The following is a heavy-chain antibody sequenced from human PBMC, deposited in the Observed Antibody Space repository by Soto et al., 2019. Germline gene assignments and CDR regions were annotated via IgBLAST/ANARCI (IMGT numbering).Heavy chain of an antibody. CDR3: AHTQSSTGKYYFDY. J-gene: IGHJ4*02. Sequence: SGPTLVNPTQTLTLTCTFSGFSLSTSGVGVGWIRQPPGKALEWLALIYWNDDERYSPSLKTRLTITKDTSKNQVVLTMTNMDPVDTATYYCAHTQSSTGKYYFDYWGQGTLVTVSS. D-gene: IGHD1-1*01. CDR1: GFSLSTSGVG. V-gene: IGHV2-5*01. CDR2: IYWNDDE.